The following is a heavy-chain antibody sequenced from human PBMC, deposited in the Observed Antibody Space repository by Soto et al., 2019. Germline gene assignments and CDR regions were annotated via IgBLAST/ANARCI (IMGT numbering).Heavy chain of an antibody. CDR1: GFTVSSYA. CDR3: AKDPYYYDSSGYAEP. CDR2: ISGSGGST. D-gene: IGHD3-22*01. Sequence: GGSLRLSCAASGFTVSSYAMSWVRQAPGKGLEWVSAISGSGGSTYYADSVKGRFTISRDNSKNTLYLQMNSLRAEDTAVYYCAKDPYYYDSSGYAEPWGQGTLVTVSS. J-gene: IGHJ5*02. V-gene: IGHV3-23*01.